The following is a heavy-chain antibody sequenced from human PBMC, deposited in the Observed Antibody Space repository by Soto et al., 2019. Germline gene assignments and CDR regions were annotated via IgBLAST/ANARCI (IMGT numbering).Heavy chain of an antibody. CDR3: AKDSVEQGPPDYYYYYMDV. CDR2: ISGSGGST. V-gene: IGHV3-23*01. J-gene: IGHJ6*03. Sequence: GGSLRLSCAASGFTFSSYAMSWVRQAPGKGLEWVSAISGSGGSTYYADSVKGRFTISRDNSKNTLYLQMNSLRAEDTAVYYCAKDSVEQGPPDYYYYYMDVWGKGTTVTVSS. CDR1: GFTFSSYA.